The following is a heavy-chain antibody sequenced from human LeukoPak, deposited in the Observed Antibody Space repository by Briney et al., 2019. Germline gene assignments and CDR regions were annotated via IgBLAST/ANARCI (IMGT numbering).Heavy chain of an antibody. CDR3: AKGGVYYDFWSGYYKDPFDY. J-gene: IGHJ4*02. CDR2: ISSSGSTI. V-gene: IGHV3-11*01. D-gene: IGHD3-3*01. Sequence: GSLRLSCAASGFTFSDYYMSWIRQAPGKGLEWVSYISSSGSTIYYADSVKGRFTISRDNSKNTLYLQMNSLRAEDTAVYYCAKGGVYYDFWSGYYKDPFDYWGQGTLVTVSS. CDR1: GFTFSDYY.